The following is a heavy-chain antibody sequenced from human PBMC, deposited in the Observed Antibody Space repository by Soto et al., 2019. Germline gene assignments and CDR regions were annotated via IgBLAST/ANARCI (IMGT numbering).Heavy chain of an antibody. CDR1: GGSIRSYH. CDR3: ARAYGYYFDY. V-gene: IGHV4-59*01. D-gene: IGHD4-17*01. J-gene: IGHJ4*02. CDR2: IYYSGST. Sequence: ETLSLTCTVSGGSIRSYHSSWIRQPPGKGLEWIGYIYYSGSTNYNPSLKSRVTISVDTSKNQFSLKLSSVTAADTAVYYCARAYGYYFDYWGQGTLVTVSS.